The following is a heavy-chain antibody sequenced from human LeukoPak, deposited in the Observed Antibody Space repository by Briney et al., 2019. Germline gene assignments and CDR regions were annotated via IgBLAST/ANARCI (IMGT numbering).Heavy chain of an antibody. CDR1: GFTFSSYA. V-gene: IGHV3-23*01. J-gene: IGHJ3*02. Sequence: PGGSLRLSWAASGFTFSSYAMSWVREAPGKGLEWVSAISGSGGSTYYAESVKGRFTISRDNSKNTLYLQMNSLRPEDKAVYYCATLEIVVVVAARTGDAFDIWGQGTMVTVSS. D-gene: IGHD2-15*01. CDR3: ATLEIVVVVAARTGDAFDI. CDR2: ISGSGGST.